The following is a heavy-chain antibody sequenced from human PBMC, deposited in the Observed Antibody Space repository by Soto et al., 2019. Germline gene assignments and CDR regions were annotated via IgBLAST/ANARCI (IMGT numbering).Heavy chain of an antibody. J-gene: IGHJ6*02. D-gene: IGHD3-3*01. Sequence: EVQLVESGGGLVQPGRSLRLSCAASGFTFDDYAMHWVRQAPGKGLEWVSGISWNSGSIGYADSVKGRFTISRDNAKNSLYLQMNSLRAEDTALYYCARRSQYYDFWSGYANYYGMDVWGQGTTVTVSS. CDR3: ARRSQYYDFWSGYANYYGMDV. CDR2: ISWNSGSI. V-gene: IGHV3-9*01. CDR1: GFTFDDYA.